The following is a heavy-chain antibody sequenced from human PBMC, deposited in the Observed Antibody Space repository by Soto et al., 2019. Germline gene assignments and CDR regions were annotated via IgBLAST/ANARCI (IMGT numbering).Heavy chain of an antibody. CDR2: LSFDGNNI. J-gene: IGHJ4*02. CDR1: GFTFSNYA. D-gene: IGHD5-18*01. V-gene: IGHV3-30-3*01. CDR3: ARGPIGDAAMVTNYFDY. Sequence: QVQLVESGGGVVQPGRSLRLSCAASGFTFSNYAIHWVRQAPGKGLEWVAVLSFDGNNIHYADSVKGRFTVSRDNSKNTLCLQMNSLRPEDTALYYCARGPIGDAAMVTNYFDYWGQGTLVTVSS.